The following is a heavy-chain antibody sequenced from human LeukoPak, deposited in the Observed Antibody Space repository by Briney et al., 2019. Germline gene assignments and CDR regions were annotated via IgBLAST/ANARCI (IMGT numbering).Heavy chain of an antibody. V-gene: IGHV1-2*02. J-gene: IGHJ3*02. CDR1: GYTFTGYY. Sequence: ASVKVSCKASGYTFTGYYMHWVRQAPGQGLEWMGWINPNSGGTNYAQKFQGRVTMTRDTSISTAYMELSRLRSDDTAVYYCARSPDYYDSSGYYYVTDAFDIWGQGTMVTVSS. D-gene: IGHD3-22*01. CDR2: INPNSGGT. CDR3: ARSPDYYDSSGYYYVTDAFDI.